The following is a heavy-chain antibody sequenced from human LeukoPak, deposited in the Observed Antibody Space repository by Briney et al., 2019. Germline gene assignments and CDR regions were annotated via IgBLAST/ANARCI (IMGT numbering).Heavy chain of an antibody. CDR3: AVNYDFWSGYYTDLDY. CDR2: INPNSGGT. Sequence: ASVKVSCKASGYTFTGYYMHWVRQAPGQGLEWMGWINPNSGGTNYAQKFQGRVTMTRDTSISTAYMELSRLRSDDTAVYHCAVNYDFWSGYYTDLDYWGQGTLVTVSS. CDR1: GYTFTGYY. V-gene: IGHV1-2*02. J-gene: IGHJ4*02. D-gene: IGHD3-3*01.